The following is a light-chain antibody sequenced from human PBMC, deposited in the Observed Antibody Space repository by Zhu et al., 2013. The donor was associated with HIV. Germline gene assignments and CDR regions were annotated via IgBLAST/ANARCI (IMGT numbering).Light chain of an antibody. J-gene: IGKJ1*01. CDR3: QQYGSSPRT. V-gene: IGKV3-20*01. CDR1: QSVGSN. Sequence: EIVLTQSPGTLSVSPGGRATLSCRASQSVGSNLAWYQQKPGQAPRLLIYRASGRATDIPERFSGSGSGTDFTLTISRVEPEDFAVYYCQQYGSSPRTFGQGTKVEIK. CDR2: RAS.